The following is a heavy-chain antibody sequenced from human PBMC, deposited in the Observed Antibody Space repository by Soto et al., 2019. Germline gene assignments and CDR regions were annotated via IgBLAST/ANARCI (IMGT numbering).Heavy chain of an antibody. V-gene: IGHV4-30-4*01. CDR3: ARVGGFGATTIDY. J-gene: IGHJ4*02. CDR1: GGSISSGDYY. D-gene: IGHD3-10*01. Sequence: QVQLQESGPRLVKPSQNLSLTCTVSGGSISSGDYYWSWLRQPPGKGLEWIGYIYYSGSNYYNPSLKSRVTKSVDTSTNQVSLKMSSVTAADTAVYYCARVGGFGATTIDYWGQGTMVTFSS. CDR2: IYYSGSN.